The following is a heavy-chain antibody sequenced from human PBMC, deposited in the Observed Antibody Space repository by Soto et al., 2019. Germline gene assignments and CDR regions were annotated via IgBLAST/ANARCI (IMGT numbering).Heavy chain of an antibody. J-gene: IGHJ6*03. CDR2: IYYSGST. D-gene: IGHD6-13*01. CDR3: VRDGAAAEHYYYYMDV. V-gene: IGHV4-31*03. CDR1: GGSISSGGYY. Sequence: QVQLQESGPGLVKPSQTLSLTCTVSGGSISSGGYYWSWIRQHPGKGLEWIGYIYYSGSTYYNPSLKSRVTISVDTSKNQFSLKLSSVTAADTAVYYCVRDGAAAEHYYYYMDVWGKGTTVTVSS.